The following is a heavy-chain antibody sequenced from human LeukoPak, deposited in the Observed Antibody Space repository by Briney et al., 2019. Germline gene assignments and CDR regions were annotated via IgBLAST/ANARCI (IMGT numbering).Heavy chain of an antibody. D-gene: IGHD1-26*01. V-gene: IGHV3-33*01. CDR2: IWYDGSNK. Sequence: GGSLRLSCAASGFTFSSYGMHWVRQAPGKGLEWVAVIWYDGSNKYYADSVKGRFTISRDNSKNTLYLQMNSLRAEDTAVYSCARDPTLVRAPRLYYYGMDVWGQGTTVTVSS. J-gene: IGHJ6*02. CDR1: GFTFSSYG. CDR3: ARDPTLVRAPRLYYYGMDV.